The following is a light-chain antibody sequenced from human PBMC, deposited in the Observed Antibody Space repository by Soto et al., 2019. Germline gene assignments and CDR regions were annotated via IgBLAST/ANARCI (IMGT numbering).Light chain of an antibody. Sequence: DIQMTQSPSSLSASVGDRVTITCRASQGINNNLAWFQQKPGKAPRSLIYAASNLQSGVPARFSGSGSGTDFTLTISSLQPEDFATYYCLQKYFYPFTFGPGTKVDIK. J-gene: IGKJ3*01. CDR1: QGINNN. CDR3: LQKYFYPFT. CDR2: AAS. V-gene: IGKV1-16*01.